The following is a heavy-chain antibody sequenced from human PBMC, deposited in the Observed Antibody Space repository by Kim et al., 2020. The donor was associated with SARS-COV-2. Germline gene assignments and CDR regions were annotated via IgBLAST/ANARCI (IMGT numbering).Heavy chain of an antibody. CDR2: ISGSYPST. V-gene: IGHV3-23*01. D-gene: IGHD2-2*01. Sequence: GGSLRLSCAASGFTFTSDAMSWVRQAPGKGLEWVSSISGSYPSTYYADSVKGRFTISRDNSKNTLSLQMNSLRAEDTAVYYCAKKTSWTNFDYWGQGTLVTVYS. J-gene: IGHJ4*02. CDR1: GFTFTSDA. CDR3: AKKTSWTNFDY.